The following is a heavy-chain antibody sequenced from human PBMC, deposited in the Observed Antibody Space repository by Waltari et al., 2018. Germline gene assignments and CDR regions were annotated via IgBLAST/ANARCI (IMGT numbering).Heavy chain of an antibody. J-gene: IGHJ4*02. V-gene: IGHV3-53*01. D-gene: IGHD3-16*01. CDR2: IYNDGST. Sequence: GSLRLSCAASGFTVRDNYMTWVRQAPGKGLEWVSVIYNDGSTFYAESVKGRFTISREISRNEESLQMHSVRGDDAGIYYCAREWSNATTWFGGYFDLWGQGTQVIVSS. CDR1: GFTVRDNY. CDR3: AREWSNATTWFGGYFDL.